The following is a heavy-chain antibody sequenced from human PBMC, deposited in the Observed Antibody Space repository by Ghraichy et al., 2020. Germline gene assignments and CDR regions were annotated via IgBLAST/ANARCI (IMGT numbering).Heavy chain of an antibody. CDR3: AKGREGDWYYYGMAV. V-gene: IGHV3-23*01. J-gene: IGHJ6*02. Sequence: GGSLRLSCAASGFTFTNYAMSWVRQAPGKGLKWVSSISSNGVFTYFADSVKGRFTISRDNSRNTLYLQMESLRAEDTALYYCAKGREGDWYYYGMAVWGHGTTVTVSS. D-gene: IGHD3/OR15-3a*01. CDR2: ISSNGVFT. CDR1: GFTFTNYA.